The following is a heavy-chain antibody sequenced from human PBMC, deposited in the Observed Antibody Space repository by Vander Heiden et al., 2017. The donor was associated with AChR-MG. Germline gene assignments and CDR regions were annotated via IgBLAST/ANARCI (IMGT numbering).Heavy chain of an antibody. CDR3: ARDSREYQMLTKTSNWFDP. J-gene: IGHJ5*02. CDR2: IKAGNGNT. Sequence: QVQLVQSGTEVKKPGASLKVSCKASGYSLTNYAIPWLRQAPGQRLEWMGGIKAGNGNTKYSQNFQGRVTITRDTSANTAYMELSSLRSEDTAVYYCARDSREYQMLTKTSNWFDPWGQGTLVTVSS. D-gene: IGHD3-16*01. CDR1: GYSLTNYA. V-gene: IGHV1-3*01.